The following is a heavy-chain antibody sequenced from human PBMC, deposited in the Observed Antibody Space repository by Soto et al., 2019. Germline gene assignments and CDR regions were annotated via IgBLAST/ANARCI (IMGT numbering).Heavy chain of an antibody. Sequence: GGLRLSCTASGFSVSNTFMSWVRQAPGKGLERVSLIYSGGVTYSADSVKGRFTISRDNFKNTMYLQMNSLRAEDTAMYYCARSNGGDSFYALDVWGQGTTVTVSS. V-gene: IGHV3-53*01. CDR2: IYSGGVT. J-gene: IGHJ6*02. D-gene: IGHD2-8*01. CDR3: ARSNGGDSFYALDV. CDR1: GFSVSNTF.